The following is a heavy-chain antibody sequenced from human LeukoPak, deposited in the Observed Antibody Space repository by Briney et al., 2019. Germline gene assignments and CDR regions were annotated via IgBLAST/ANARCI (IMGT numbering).Heavy chain of an antibody. J-gene: IGHJ5*02. CDR1: GGSFSGYY. CDR3: ARQFDTDNWFDP. Sequence: SETLSLTCAVYGGSFSGYYWSWIRQPPGKGLEWIGEINQSGSTNCNPSLKSRVTISVDTSKNQFSLKVSSVTAADTAVYYCARQFDTDNWFDPWGQGTLVTVSS. V-gene: IGHV4-34*01. CDR2: INQSGST. D-gene: IGHD3-10*01.